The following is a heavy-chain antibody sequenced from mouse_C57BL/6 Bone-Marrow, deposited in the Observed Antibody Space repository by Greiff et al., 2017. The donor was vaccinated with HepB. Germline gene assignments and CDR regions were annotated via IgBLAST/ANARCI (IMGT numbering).Heavy chain of an antibody. CDR1: GFTFSDYG. V-gene: IGHV5-17*01. CDR2: ISSGSSTI. J-gene: IGHJ2*01. Sequence: EVKLMESGGGLVKPGGSLKLSCAASGFTFSDYGMHWVRQAPEKGLEWVAYISSGSSTIYYADTVKGRFTISRDNAKNTLFLQMTSLRSEDTAMYYCARGGYYGSSDGDYWGQGTTLTVSS. CDR3: ARGGYYGSSDGDY. D-gene: IGHD1-1*01.